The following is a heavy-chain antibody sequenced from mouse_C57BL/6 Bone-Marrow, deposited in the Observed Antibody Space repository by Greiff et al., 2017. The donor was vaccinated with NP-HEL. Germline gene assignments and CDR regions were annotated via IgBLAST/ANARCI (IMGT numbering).Heavy chain of an antibody. CDR3: ARWGGYYADYFDY. CDR2: INPGSGGT. V-gene: IGHV1-54*01. CDR1: GYAFTNYL. D-gene: IGHD2-3*01. Sequence: QVQLQQSGAELVRPGTSVKVSCKASGYAFTNYLIEWVKQRPGQGLEWIGVINPGSGGTNYNEKFKGKATLTADKYSSTAYMQLSSLTSEDSAVYFCARWGGYYADYFDYWGQGTTLTVSS. J-gene: IGHJ2*01.